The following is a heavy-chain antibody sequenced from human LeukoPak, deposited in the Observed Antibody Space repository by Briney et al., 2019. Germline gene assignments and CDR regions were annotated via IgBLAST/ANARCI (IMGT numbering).Heavy chain of an antibody. CDR2: IYPGDSDT. CDR3: ARRGGSTAPDY. V-gene: IGHV5-51*01. D-gene: IGHD1-26*01. J-gene: IGHJ4*02. CDR1: GSIFTSYW. Sequence: KRGAALKISCKGAGSIFTSYWIGWVRELPGKGLEGVGIIYPGDSDTRYSPSFKAQDTISADKSISTAYLQWSSLKASDTAMYYCARRGGSTAPDYWGQGTLVTVSS.